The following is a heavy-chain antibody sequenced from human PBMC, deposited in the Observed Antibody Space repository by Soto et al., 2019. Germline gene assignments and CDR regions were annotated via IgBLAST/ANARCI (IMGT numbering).Heavy chain of an antibody. CDR1: GFTFSNNG. CDR3: VKDKGAAAGFDY. D-gene: IGHD6-13*01. J-gene: IGHJ4*02. V-gene: IGHV3-30*18. CDR2: ISYEGSEK. Sequence: QVHLVESGGGVVQPGRSLRLSCAASGFTFSNNGMHWVRQAPGKGLEWMGVISYEGSEKYYAGSVKGRFTISRDNSKNRLYLRMDTLRAEDTAIYYCVKDKGAAAGFDYWGQGILVTVSS.